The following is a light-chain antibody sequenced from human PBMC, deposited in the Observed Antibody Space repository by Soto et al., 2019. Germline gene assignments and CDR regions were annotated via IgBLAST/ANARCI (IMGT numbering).Light chain of an antibody. V-gene: IGLV2-11*01. CDR3: SSYTSGSTLYV. Sequence: QYALTQPRSVSGSPGQSVTISCTGTSSDVGGYNYVSWYEQHPGKAPKLMIYDVSKRPSGVPNRFSGSKSGNTASLTISGLQAEDEADYYCSSYTSGSTLYVFGTGTKVTVL. J-gene: IGLJ1*01. CDR1: SSDVGGYNY. CDR2: DVS.